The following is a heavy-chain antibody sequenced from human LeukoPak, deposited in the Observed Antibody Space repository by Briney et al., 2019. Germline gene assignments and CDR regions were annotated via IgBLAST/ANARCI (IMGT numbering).Heavy chain of an antibody. V-gene: IGHV1-8*01. CDR3: ARAGAYYYDSSGYNSRQV. CDR1: GYTFTSYD. CDR2: MNPNSGNT. D-gene: IGHD3-22*01. J-gene: IGHJ4*02. Sequence: GASVKVSCKASGYTFTSYDINCVRQATGQGLEWMGWMNPNSGNTGYAQKFQGRVTMTRNTSISTAYMELSSLRSEDTAVYYCARAGAYYYDSSGYNSRQVWGQGTLVTVSS.